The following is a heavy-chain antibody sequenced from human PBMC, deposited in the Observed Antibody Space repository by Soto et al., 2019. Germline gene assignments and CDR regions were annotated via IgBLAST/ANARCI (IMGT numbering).Heavy chain of an antibody. Sequence: QVQLVESGGGVVQPGRSLRLSCAASGITFSSYAMHWVRQPPGKGLEWVAVISYDGSNEYYADSVKGRFTISRDNSKNTLYLPMNSMRAEDTAVYYCARDWRGSGTNDYWGQGTLGTVA. CDR3: ARDWRGSGTNDY. CDR2: ISYDGSNE. D-gene: IGHD3-10*01. V-gene: IGHV3-33*01. CDR1: GITFSSYA. J-gene: IGHJ4*02.